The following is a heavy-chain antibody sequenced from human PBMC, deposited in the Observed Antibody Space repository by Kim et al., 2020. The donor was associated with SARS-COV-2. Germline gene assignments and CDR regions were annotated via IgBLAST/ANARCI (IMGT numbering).Heavy chain of an antibody. D-gene: IGHD2-2*01. J-gene: IGHJ6*02. CDR2: ITGSGGGT. CDR1: GFTFNSYA. Sequence: GGSLRLSCAASGFTFNSYAMSWVRQAPGKELEWVSPITGSGGGTYYADSVKGRFTISRDSSKNTLYRQMNSPRAEDTAVYYCAKGGYCTSTNGSPEDHYTLDVWGQGTTVTVSS. V-gene: IGHV3-23*01. CDR3: AKGGYCTSTNGSPEDHYTLDV.